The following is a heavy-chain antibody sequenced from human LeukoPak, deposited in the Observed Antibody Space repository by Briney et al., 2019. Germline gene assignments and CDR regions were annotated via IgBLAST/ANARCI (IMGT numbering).Heavy chain of an antibody. J-gene: IGHJ4*02. V-gene: IGHV1-69*13. D-gene: IGHD3-3*01. Sequence: ASVKVSCKASGYTFTSYGISWVRQAPGQGLEWMGGIIPIFGTANYAQKFQGRVTITADESTSTAYMELSSLRSEDTAVYYCARPSSGQKGQIDYWGQGTLVTVSS. CDR3: ARPSSGQKGQIDY. CDR2: IIPIFGTA. CDR1: GYTFTSYG.